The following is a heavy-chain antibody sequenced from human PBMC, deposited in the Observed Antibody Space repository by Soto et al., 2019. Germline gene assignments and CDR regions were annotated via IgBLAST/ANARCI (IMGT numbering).Heavy chain of an antibody. CDR3: ARDFTHTGYDTDYYCYGMDV. J-gene: IGHJ6*02. V-gene: IGHV1-69*13. CDR2: IIPIFGTA. D-gene: IGHD5-12*01. CDR1: GGTFSSYS. Sequence: LVKVARKASGGTFSSYSISWVGQAPGQGLEWMGGIIPIFGTANYAKKFQGRVTITADESTSTAYMELSRLRSEDTAVYYCARDFTHTGYDTDYYCYGMDVWGQGTTVTVSS.